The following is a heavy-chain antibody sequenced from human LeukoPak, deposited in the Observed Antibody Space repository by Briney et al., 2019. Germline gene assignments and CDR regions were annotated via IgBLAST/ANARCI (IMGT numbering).Heavy chain of an antibody. D-gene: IGHD5-18*01. CDR2: INANSGGT. V-gene: IGHV1-2*02. J-gene: IGHJ4*02. CDR3: ARDFPKWDTAMVTSPDY. CDR1: GYTFTGYY. Sequence: ASVKVSCKASGYTFTGYYIHWVRQAPGQGLEGMGWINANSGGTKYAQKFQGRVTMTRDTSISTAYMELSRLRSDDTAVYYCARDFPKWDTAMVTSPDYWGQGTLVTVSS.